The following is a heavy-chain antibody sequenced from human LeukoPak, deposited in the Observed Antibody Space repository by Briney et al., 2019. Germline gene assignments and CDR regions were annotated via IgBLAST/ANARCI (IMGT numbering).Heavy chain of an antibody. D-gene: IGHD6-6*01. J-gene: IGHJ4*02. CDR1: GFTVSSNY. V-gene: IGHV3-53*01. CDR3: ARASKARPGVDY. Sequence: GGSLRLSCAASGFTVSSNYMSWVRQAPGKGLEWVSVIYSGGSTYYADSVKGRFTISRDNSKNTLYLQMNSLRAEDTAVYYCARASKARPGVDYWGQGTLVTVSS. CDR2: IYSGGST.